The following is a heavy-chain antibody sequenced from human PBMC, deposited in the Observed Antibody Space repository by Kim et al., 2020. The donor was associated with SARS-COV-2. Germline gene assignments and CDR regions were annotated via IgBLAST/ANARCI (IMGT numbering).Heavy chain of an antibody. V-gene: IGHV3-15*05. Sequence: GGSLRLSCAASGFTFSSYSMNWVRQAPGKGLEWVAHIRSKDDGGTTDYATPVKGRFTISRDDSTSTLYLQMNSLRAEDTAVYYCTTDPRGFSYGYYYGMDGWGQGTTVTVSS. J-gene: IGHJ6*02. D-gene: IGHD3-16*01. CDR3: TTDPRGFSYGYYYGMDG. CDR2: IRSKDDGGTT. CDR1: GFTFSSYS.